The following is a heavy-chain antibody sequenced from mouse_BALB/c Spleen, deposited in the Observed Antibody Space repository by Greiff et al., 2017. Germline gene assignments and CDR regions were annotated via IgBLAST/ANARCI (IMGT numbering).Heavy chain of an antibody. CDR2: IYPGDGDT. J-gene: IGHJ4*01. CDR3: ARGLRPGDY. CDR1: GYTFTSYW. V-gene: IGHV1-87*01. D-gene: IGHD2-4*01. Sequence: EQLQESGAELARPGASVKLSCKASGYTFTSYWMQWVKQRPGQGLEWIGAIYPGDGDTRYTQKFKGKATLTADKSSSTAYMQLSSLASEDSAVYYCARGLRPGDYWGQGTSVTVSS.